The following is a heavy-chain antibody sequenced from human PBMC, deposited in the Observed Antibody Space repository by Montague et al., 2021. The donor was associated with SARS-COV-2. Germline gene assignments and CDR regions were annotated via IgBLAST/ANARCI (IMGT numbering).Heavy chain of an antibody. CDR1: GGSMDPFY. CDR2: IFYRGTT. J-gene: IGHJ5*02. Sequence: SETLSLTCSVSGGSMDPFYWSFIRRPAGKGLEWIGRIFYRGTTNYNPSLKGRVTISVDSSKNQFFLNLHSVTAADTAIYYCAREHLWFGRAWWFDPWGQGTLVTVSS. V-gene: IGHV4-4*07. D-gene: IGHD3-10*01. CDR3: AREHLWFGRAWWFDP.